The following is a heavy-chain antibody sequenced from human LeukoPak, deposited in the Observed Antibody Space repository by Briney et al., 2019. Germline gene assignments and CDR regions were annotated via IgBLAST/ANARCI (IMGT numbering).Heavy chain of an antibody. V-gene: IGHV3-74*01. J-gene: IGHJ4*02. CDR3: ARDKIVGPTTLDY. Sequence: PGGSLRLSCATSGFIFGNYRMHWVRQAPGKGLVWVSRINSDGSGTDYAESVKGRFTISRDNAKNTLYLHMSSLRVEDTAVYYCARDKIVGPTTLDYWGQGTLVTVSS. CDR1: GFIFGNYR. CDR2: INSDGSGT. D-gene: IGHD1-26*01.